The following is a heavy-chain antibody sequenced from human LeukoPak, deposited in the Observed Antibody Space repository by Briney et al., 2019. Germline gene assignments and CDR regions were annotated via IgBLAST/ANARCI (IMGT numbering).Heavy chain of an antibody. CDR1: GFTFDDYA. D-gene: IGHD5-24*01. J-gene: IGHJ4*02. Sequence: GRSLRLSCAASGFTFDDYAMHWVRHAPGRGLEWVSGINWNSGSIDYMDSVKGRFTISRDNAKNSLYLQMNSLRAEDTALYYCAKGTGYNTGVSFDYWGQGTLVTVSS. CDR2: INWNSGSI. CDR3: AKGTGYNTGVSFDY. V-gene: IGHV3-9*01.